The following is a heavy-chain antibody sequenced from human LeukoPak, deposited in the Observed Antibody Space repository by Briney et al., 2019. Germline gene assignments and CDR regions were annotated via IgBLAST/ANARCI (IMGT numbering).Heavy chain of an antibody. Sequence: PGGSLRLSCAASGFTFSDYYMSWSRQAPGKGLEWVSYISSSSSYTNYADSVKGRFTISRDNAKNSLYLQMNSLRAEDTAVYYCARDSMGGKWELEYFQHWGQGTLVTVSS. CDR2: ISSSSSYT. J-gene: IGHJ1*01. CDR1: GFTFSDYY. V-gene: IGHV3-11*05. D-gene: IGHD1-26*01. CDR3: ARDSMGGKWELEYFQH.